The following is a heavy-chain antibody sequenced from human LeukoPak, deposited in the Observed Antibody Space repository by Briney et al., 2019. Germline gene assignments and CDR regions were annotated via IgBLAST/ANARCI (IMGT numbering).Heavy chain of an antibody. J-gene: IGHJ6*03. D-gene: IGHD2-21*02. CDR2: IYYSGST. Sequence: SETLSLTCTVSGGSISSSSYYWGWIRQPPGKGLEWIGSIYYSGSTYYNPSLKSRVTISVDTSKNQFSLKLSSVTAADTAVYYCARRLKGNYYYYMDVWGKGTTVTISS. V-gene: IGHV4-39*07. CDR3: ARRLKGNYYYYMDV. CDR1: GGSISSSSYY.